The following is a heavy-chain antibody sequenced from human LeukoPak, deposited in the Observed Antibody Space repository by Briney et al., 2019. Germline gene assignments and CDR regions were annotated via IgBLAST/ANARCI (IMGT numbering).Heavy chain of an antibody. V-gene: IGHV4-39*01. D-gene: IGHD2/OR15-2a*01. CDR1: GGSIISDIYF. J-gene: IGHJ4*02. CDR2: IYHGGRA. CDR3: VRQRDAVDYLGYFDY. Sequence: PSETLSLTCTVSGGSIISDIYFCGWIRQSPGQGLAWIGCIYHGGRAYSDPSFEDPATISVDVSKNQFSLNLRSVTAADTAVYNCVRQRDAVDYLGYFDYWDQGTLATVSS.